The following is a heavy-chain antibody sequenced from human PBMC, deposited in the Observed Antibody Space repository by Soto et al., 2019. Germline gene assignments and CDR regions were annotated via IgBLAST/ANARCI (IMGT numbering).Heavy chain of an antibody. CDR2: ISSSSSTI. CDR3: ARNLLLRPRRNWYFDL. J-gene: IGHJ2*01. D-gene: IGHD2-2*01. CDR1: GFTFSSYS. V-gene: IGHV3-48*01. Sequence: EVQLVESGGGLVQPGGSLRLSCAASGFTFSSYSMNWVRQAPGKGLEWVSYISSSSSTIYYADSVKGRFTISRDNAKNSLYLQMNSLRAEDTAVYYCARNLLLRPRRNWYFDLWGRGTLVTVSS.